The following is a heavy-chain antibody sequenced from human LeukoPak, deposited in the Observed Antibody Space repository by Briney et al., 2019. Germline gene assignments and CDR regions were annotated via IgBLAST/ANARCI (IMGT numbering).Heavy chain of an antibody. J-gene: IGHJ5*02. CDR1: GGSISSGSDY. D-gene: IGHD3/OR15-3a*01. CDR3: ARDSGFWTFDP. CDR2: VYSSGSA. Sequence: PSETLSLTCTVSGGSISSGSDYWSWIQQSAGKGLEWIGRVYSSGSANYNPSLKSRLTMAVDTSKNQISLKLTSVTAADTAVYYCARDSGFWTFDPWGQGALVTVSS. V-gene: IGHV4-61*02.